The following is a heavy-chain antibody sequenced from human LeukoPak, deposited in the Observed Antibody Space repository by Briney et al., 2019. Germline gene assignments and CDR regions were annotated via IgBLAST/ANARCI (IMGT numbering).Heavy chain of an antibody. CDR3: AKDRDYYDSSGYYVLSYYFDY. V-gene: IGHV3-30*18. D-gene: IGHD3-22*01. CDR1: GFTFSSYG. J-gene: IGHJ4*02. Sequence: GRSLRLSCAASGFTFSSYGMHWVRQAPGKGLEWVAVISYDGSNKYYADSVKGRFTISRDNSKNTLYLQMNSLRAEDTAVYYCAKDRDYYDSSGYYVLSYYFDYWGQGTLVTVSS. CDR2: ISYDGSNK.